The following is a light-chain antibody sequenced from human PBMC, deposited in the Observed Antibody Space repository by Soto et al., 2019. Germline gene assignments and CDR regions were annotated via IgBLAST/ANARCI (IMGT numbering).Light chain of an antibody. CDR3: QQHANSPLT. Sequence: EIVLTQSPGTLSLSPGEGATLSCRASQSVGNNYLAWYQQKPGQAPRLLIFGASSRATGIPDRFSGSGSGTDFTLTISRLEPEEFAVYYCQQHANSPLTFGGGTKVDIK. V-gene: IGKV3-20*01. CDR2: GAS. CDR1: QSVGNNY. J-gene: IGKJ4*01.